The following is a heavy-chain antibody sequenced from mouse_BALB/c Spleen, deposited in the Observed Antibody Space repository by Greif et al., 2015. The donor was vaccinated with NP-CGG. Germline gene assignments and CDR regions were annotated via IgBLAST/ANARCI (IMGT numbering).Heavy chain of an antibody. J-gene: IGHJ2*01. CDR2: IWAGGST. V-gene: IGHV2-9*02. CDR1: GFSLTSYG. D-gene: IGHD2-2*01. CDR3: TGYDY. Sequence: VKVVESGPGLVAPSQSLSITCTVSGFSLTSYGVHWVRQPPGKGLEWLGVIWAGGSTNYSSALMSRQSISKDNSKSQVFLKMNSLQTDDTAMYYCTGYDYWGQGTTLTVSS.